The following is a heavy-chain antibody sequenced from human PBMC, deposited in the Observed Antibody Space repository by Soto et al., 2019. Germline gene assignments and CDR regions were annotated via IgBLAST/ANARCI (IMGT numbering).Heavy chain of an antibody. Sequence: QITLKESGPTLVKPTQTLTLTCTFSGFSLSTSGVGVGWIRQPPGKALEWLGIIFWDDDKRYRPSLKSRLTITKDTSKNQLVLTMTNMDPVDTGTYYCAQLPLKQLWPRAPVVNWGQGTPVTVSS. CDR3: AQLPLKQLWPRAPVVN. CDR1: GFSLSTSGVG. D-gene: IGHD1-1*01. V-gene: IGHV2-5*02. J-gene: IGHJ4*02. CDR2: IFWDDDK.